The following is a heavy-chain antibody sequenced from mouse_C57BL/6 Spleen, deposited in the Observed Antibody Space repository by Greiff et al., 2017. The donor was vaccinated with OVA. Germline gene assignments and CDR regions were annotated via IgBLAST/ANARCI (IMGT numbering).Heavy chain of an antibody. D-gene: IGHD1-1*01. V-gene: IGHV1-15*01. J-gene: IGHJ1*03. CDR2: IDPETGGT. CDR3: TRFVTTVGYFDV. Sequence: QVQLQRSGAELVRPGASVTLSCKASGYTFTDYEMHWVKQTPVHGLEWIGAIDPETGGTAYNQKFKGKAILTADKSSSTAYMELRSLTSEDSAVYYCTRFVTTVGYFDVWGTGTTVTVSS. CDR1: GYTFTDYE.